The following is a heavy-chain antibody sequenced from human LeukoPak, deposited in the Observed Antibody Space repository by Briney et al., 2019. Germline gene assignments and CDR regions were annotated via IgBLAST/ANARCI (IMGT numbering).Heavy chain of an antibody. CDR1: GFTFSSYG. J-gene: IGHJ4*02. CDR2: ISYDGSNK. V-gene: IGHV3-30*18. D-gene: IGHD1-1*01. CDR3: AKVEGTSDYFDY. Sequence: GRSLRLSCAASGFTFSSYGMHWVRQAPGKGLEWVAVISYDGSNKYYAGSVKGRFTISRDNSKNTLYLQMNSLRAEDTAVYYCAKVEGTSDYFDYWGQGTLVTVSS.